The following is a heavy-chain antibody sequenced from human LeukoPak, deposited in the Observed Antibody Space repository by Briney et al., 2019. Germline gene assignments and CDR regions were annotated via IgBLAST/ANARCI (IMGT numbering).Heavy chain of an antibody. CDR2: IYYSGST. D-gene: IGHD4-17*01. Sequence: SETLSLTCTVSGGSISSYYWSWIRQPPGKGLEWIGYIYYSGSTNYNPSLKSRVTISVDTSKNQFSLKLSSVAAADTAVYYCASSGTTTVTTAPDPYYFDYWGQGTLVTVSS. CDR3: ASSGTTTVTTAPDPYYFDY. J-gene: IGHJ4*02. V-gene: IGHV4-59*01. CDR1: GGSISSYY.